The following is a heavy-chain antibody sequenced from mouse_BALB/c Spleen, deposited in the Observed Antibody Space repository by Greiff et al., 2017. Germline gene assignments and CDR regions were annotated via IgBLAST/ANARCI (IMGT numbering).Heavy chain of an antibody. CDR2: ISSGSSTI. Sequence: DVMLVESGGGLVQPGGSRKLSCAASGFTFSSFGMHWVRQAPEKGLEWVAYISSGSSTIYYADTVKGRFTISRDNPKNTLFLQMTSLRSEDTAMYYCAREGNAPFDYWGQGTTLTVSS. CDR3: AREGNAPFDY. J-gene: IGHJ2*01. V-gene: IGHV5-17*02. CDR1: GFTFSSFG.